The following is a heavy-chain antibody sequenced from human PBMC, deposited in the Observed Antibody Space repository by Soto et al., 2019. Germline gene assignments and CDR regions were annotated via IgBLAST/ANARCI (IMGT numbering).Heavy chain of an antibody. J-gene: IGHJ5*02. CDR2: ISAYNGNT. CDR3: ARGEENYGSGSYGLEYWFDP. CDR1: GYTFTSYG. Sequence: GASVKVSCKASGYTFTSYGISWVRQAPGQGLEWMGWISAYNGNTNYAQKLQGRVTMTTDTSTSTAYMELRSLRSDDTAVYYCARGEENYGSGSYGLEYWFDPWGQGTLVTVSS. D-gene: IGHD3-10*01. V-gene: IGHV1-18*01.